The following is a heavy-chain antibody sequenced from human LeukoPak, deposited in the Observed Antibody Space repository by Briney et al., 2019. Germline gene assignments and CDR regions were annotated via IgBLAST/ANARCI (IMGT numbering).Heavy chain of an antibody. V-gene: IGHV3-21*01. CDR3: ARVGGSYFKYYFDY. CDR1: GFTFSSYA. Sequence: KTGGSLRLSCAASGFTFSSYAMSWVRQAPGKGLEWVSSISSSSSYIYYADSVKGRFTISRDNAKNSLYLQMNSLRAEDTAVYYCARVGGSYFKYYFDYWGQGTLVTVSS. D-gene: IGHD1-26*01. CDR2: ISSSSSYI. J-gene: IGHJ4*02.